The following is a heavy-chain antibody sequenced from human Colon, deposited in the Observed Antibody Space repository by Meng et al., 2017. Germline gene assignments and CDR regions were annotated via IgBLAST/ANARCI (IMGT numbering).Heavy chain of an antibody. CDR1: GYRFPGYY. CDR3: ARVWSSSVIDF. D-gene: IGHD2-21*01. Sequence: QVQLVQSGAEVKKPGASMKVSCKASGYRFPGYYLHWVRQAPGRGLEGMGRINPDSGATIYAQKFQGRVTMTRDTAINTSYMELSGLRSDDTAIYYCARVWSSSVIDFWGQGTLVTVSS. V-gene: IGHV1-2*06. CDR2: INPDSGAT. J-gene: IGHJ4*02.